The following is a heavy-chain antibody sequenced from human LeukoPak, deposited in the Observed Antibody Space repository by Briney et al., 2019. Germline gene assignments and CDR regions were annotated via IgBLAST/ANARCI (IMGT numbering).Heavy chain of an antibody. Sequence: GGSLRLSCAASGFTFSSYEMNWVRQAPGKGLEWVSYISSSGSTIYYADSVKGRFTISRDNAKNSLYLQMDSLRAEDTAVYYCARDADSDYGDYEGAYNAFDIWGQGTWSPSLQ. CDR1: GFTFSSYE. D-gene: IGHD4-17*01. J-gene: IGHJ3*02. CDR2: ISSSGSTI. CDR3: ARDADSDYGDYEGAYNAFDI. V-gene: IGHV3-48*03.